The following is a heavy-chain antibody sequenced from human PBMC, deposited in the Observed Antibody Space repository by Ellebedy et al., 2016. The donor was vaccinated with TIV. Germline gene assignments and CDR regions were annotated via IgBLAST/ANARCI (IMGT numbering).Heavy chain of an antibody. J-gene: IGHJ4*02. Sequence: GESLKISCAASGFTFSSYAMSWVPLAPGNGLEWVSYISSSGSAIYYADSVKGRFTVSKDNAKNSLYLQMNSLRDEDTAVYNCARGYCSTTSCAHEYWGQGTLLTVSS. CDR3: ARGYCSTTSCAHEY. D-gene: IGHD2-2*01. V-gene: IGHV3-48*02. CDR2: ISSSGSAI. CDR1: GFTFSSYA.